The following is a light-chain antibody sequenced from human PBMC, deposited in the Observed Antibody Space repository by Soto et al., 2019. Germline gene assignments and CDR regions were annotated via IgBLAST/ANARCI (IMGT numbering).Light chain of an antibody. V-gene: IGLV2-14*02. J-gene: IGLJ1*01. CDR2: EVN. CDR3: NSYTSRSRTTYV. Sequence: QSALTQPASVSGSPVQSITISCAGTGSDVGAYNLVSWYQQHPGKAPKLIICEVNTRPSGISNRFSGSKSGDTASLTISGLEVEAEADYDYNSYTSRSRTTYVFGTGTKVTVL. CDR1: GSDVGAYNL.